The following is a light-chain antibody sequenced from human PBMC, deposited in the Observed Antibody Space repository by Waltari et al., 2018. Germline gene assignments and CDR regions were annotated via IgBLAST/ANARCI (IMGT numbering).Light chain of an antibody. Sequence: EIAMTPSPPTLSVSPGERATLPCRASQSVSSNLAWYQQKPGQAPRLLIYGASTRATGIPARFSGSGSGTEFTLTISSLQSEDFAVYYCQQYNNWLRWTFGQGTKVEIK. CDR2: GAS. CDR3: QQYNNWLRWT. CDR1: QSVSSN. J-gene: IGKJ1*01. V-gene: IGKV3-15*01.